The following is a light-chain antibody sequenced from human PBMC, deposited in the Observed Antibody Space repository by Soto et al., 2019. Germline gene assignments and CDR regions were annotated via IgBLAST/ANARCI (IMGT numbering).Light chain of an antibody. J-gene: IGKJ2*01. CDR1: QDIAIY. Sequence: IQLTQSPSSLSASVGDRVTITCRASQDIAIYLAWYQQKPGEAPKLLIYAASTLYGGVPSRFSGSGSGTDFALTITSLQAEDFATYYCQHSFSNPYTFGQGTKLEI. V-gene: IGKV1-9*01. CDR3: QHSFSNPYT. CDR2: AAS.